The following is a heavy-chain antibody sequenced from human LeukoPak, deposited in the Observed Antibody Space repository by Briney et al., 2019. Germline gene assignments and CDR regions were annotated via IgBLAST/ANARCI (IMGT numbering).Heavy chain of an antibody. V-gene: IGHV3-23*01. CDR1: GFTFLNYA. CDR2: VSGSGVNR. CDR3: AKSTERLRSQIDY. Sequence: PGGSLRLSCTASGFTFLNYAMSWVRQAPGKGLEWVAGVSGSGVNRFYSDSVKGRFTISRDNSKDTVYLEMNRLRAGDTALYYCAKSTERLRSQIDYWGQGTLVTVSS. J-gene: IGHJ4*02. D-gene: IGHD1-1*01.